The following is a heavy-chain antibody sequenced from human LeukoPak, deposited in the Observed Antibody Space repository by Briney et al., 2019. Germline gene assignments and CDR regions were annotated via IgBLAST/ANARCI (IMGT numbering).Heavy chain of an antibody. D-gene: IGHD2-15*01. CDR1: GGSIRSSTYY. CDR3: ARTYCSGGICYYFDY. J-gene: IGHJ4*02. CDR2: IHYTGTT. Sequence: SETLSLTCTVSGGSIRSSTYYWAWIRQPPGKGLEWIGTIHYTGTTYYNPSLKSRVTISVDTSKNQFSLKLSSVTAADTAVYYCARTYCSGGICYYFDYWGQGTLVTVSS. V-gene: IGHV4-39*01.